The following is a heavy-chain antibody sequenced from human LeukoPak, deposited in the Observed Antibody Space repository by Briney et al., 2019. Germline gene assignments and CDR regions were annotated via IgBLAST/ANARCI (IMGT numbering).Heavy chain of an antibody. Sequence: SVKVSCKASGGTFSSYAIGWVRQAPGQGLEWMGGIIPIFGTANYAQKFQGRVTITADKSTSTAYMELSSLRSEDTAVYYCAYTGPLRYFVDWGQGTLVTVSS. CDR1: GGTFSSYA. CDR3: AYTGPLRYFVD. V-gene: IGHV1-69*06. CDR2: IIPIFGTA. J-gene: IGHJ4*02. D-gene: IGHD3-9*01.